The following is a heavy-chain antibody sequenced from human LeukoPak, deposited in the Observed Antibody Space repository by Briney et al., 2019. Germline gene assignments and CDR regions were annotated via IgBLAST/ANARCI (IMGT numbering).Heavy chain of an antibody. CDR3: ARDLENSVVVTAIGY. CDR1: GGSFSGYY. J-gene: IGHJ4*02. CDR2: INHSGST. V-gene: IGHV4-34*01. Sequence: SETLSLTCAVYGGSFSGYYWSWIRQPPGKGLEWIGEINHSGSTNYNPSLKSRVTISVDTSKNQFSLKLSSVTAADTAMYYCARDLENSVVVTAIGYWGQGTLVTVSS. D-gene: IGHD2-21*02.